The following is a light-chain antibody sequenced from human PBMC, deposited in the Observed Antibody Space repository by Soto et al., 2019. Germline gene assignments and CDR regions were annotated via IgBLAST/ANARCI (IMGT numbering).Light chain of an antibody. CDR1: SSDVGGYNY. CDR2: EVS. J-gene: IGLJ1*01. CDR3: SSYTSTSTLDYV. Sequence: QSALTQPASVSGSPGQSITISCTGTSSDVGGYNYVSWYQQHPGKAPKLMISEVSNRPSGVSNRFSGSKSGNTASLTISGLQAEDEAEYDCSSYTSTSTLDYVFGTGTKLTVL. V-gene: IGLV2-14*01.